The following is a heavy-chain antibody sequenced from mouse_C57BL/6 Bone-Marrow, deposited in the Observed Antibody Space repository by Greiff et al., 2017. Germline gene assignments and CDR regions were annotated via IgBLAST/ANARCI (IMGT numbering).Heavy chain of an antibody. CDR2: ISNGGGST. CDR1: GFTFSDYY. Sequence: DVKLVESGGGLVQPGGSLKLSCAASGFTFSDYYMYWVRQTPEKRLEWVAYISNGGGSTYYPDTVKGRFTISRDNAKNTLYLQMSRLKSEDTAMYYCARHEDYFDYWGQGTTLTVSS. CDR3: ARHEDYFDY. J-gene: IGHJ2*01. V-gene: IGHV5-12*01.